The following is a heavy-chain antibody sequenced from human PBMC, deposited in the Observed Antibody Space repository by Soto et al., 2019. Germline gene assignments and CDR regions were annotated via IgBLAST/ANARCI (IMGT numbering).Heavy chain of an antibody. Sequence: QVQLQESGPGLVKPSQTLSLTCTVSGGSISSGGYYWSWIRQHPGKGLEWVGYIYYSGSTYYNPSLTSRVTISVDTSKNQFSLKLSSVTAADTAVYYCARALVVVPAARPFDYWGQGTLVTVSS. V-gene: IGHV4-31*03. J-gene: IGHJ4*02. CDR2: IYYSGST. CDR3: ARALVVVPAARPFDY. CDR1: GGSISSGGYY. D-gene: IGHD2-2*01.